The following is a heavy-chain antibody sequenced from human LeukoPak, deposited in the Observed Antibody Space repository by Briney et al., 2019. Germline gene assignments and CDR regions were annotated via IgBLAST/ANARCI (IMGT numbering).Heavy chain of an antibody. V-gene: IGHV1-24*01. Sequence: ASVKVSCKVSGYTLTELSMHWVRQAPGKGLEWMGGFDPEDGETIYAQKFQGRVTMTEDTSTDTAYMELSSLRSEDTAVYYCATNVDTAMATGYYYYMDVWGKGTTVTVSS. CDR3: ATNVDTAMATGYYYYMDV. D-gene: IGHD5-18*01. J-gene: IGHJ6*03. CDR2: FDPEDGET. CDR1: GYTLTELS.